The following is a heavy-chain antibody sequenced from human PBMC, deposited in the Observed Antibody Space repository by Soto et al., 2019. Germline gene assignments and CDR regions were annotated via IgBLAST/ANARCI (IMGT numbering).Heavy chain of an antibody. J-gene: IGHJ4*02. CDR2: LYWDDDK. CDR3: ARTSVNWGSRGLVDY. CDR1: GFSLSTSGVG. D-gene: IGHD7-27*01. Sequence: QITLKESGPTLVKPTQTLTLTCTFSGFSLSTSGVGVGWIRQPPGKALEWLAFLYWDDDKRYSPSLKSRLTITKDTSKNPVLLTMTTMAPVDTATYYCARTSVNWGSRGLVDYWGQGTLVTVAS. V-gene: IGHV2-5*02.